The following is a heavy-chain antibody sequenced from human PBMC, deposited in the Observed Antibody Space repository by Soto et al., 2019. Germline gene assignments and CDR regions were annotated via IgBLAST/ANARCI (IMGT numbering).Heavy chain of an antibody. CDR3: ARDLSDCISASCYGDNWFDP. Sequence: ASVKVSSTASGYTYTSYDINCVRQATGQGFEWMGWINPNNGNTNYAQKLQGRVTMTTDTSTSTAYMELRSLRSDDTAVYYCARDLSDCISASCYGDNWFDPWGQGTLVTVSS. V-gene: IGHV1-18*01. D-gene: IGHD2-2*01. CDR2: INPNNGNT. J-gene: IGHJ5*02. CDR1: GYTYTSYD.